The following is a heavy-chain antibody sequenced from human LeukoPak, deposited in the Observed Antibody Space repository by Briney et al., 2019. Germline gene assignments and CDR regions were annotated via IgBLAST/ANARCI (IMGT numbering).Heavy chain of an antibody. J-gene: IGHJ3*02. CDR3: ARRRWADAFDI. Sequence: GESLKISCKDSGYSFTTYWIAWVRQMPGKGLEWMGIIYPGDSDTTYSPSFQGQVTISADKSISTAYLQWNSPKASDTAMYYCARRRWADAFDIWGQGTMVTVSS. V-gene: IGHV5-51*01. D-gene: IGHD4-23*01. CDR2: IYPGDSDT. CDR1: GYSFTTYW.